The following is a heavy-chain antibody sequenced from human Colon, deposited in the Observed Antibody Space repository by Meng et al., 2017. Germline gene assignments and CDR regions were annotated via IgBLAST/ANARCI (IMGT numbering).Heavy chain of an antibody. CDR3: ARGYLVTVPTAPNACY. D-gene: IGHD2-2*01. CDR1: GYSFTTYY. Sequence: ASVKVFCKTSGYSFTTYYIHWVRQAPGQGLEWMGRINPNSGGTNYAQKFQGRVTMTRDTSSSTAYMELSSLRSDDTAVYYYARGYLVTVPTAPNACYWGQGPLVPVSS. CDR2: INPNSGGT. J-gene: IGHJ4*02. V-gene: IGHV1-2*06.